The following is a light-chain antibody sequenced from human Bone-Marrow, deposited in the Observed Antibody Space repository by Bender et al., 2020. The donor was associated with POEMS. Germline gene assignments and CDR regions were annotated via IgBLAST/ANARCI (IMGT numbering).Light chain of an antibody. J-gene: IGLJ2*01. Sequence: QSALSQPASVSGSLGQSITISCIGTSNDIGGYNYVSWYQQHPGKAPKLMIYEVTKRPSGVSSRFSGSKSGNTASLTISGLQSDDEAHYYCCSYAGNVLFGGGTKLTVL. CDR3: CSYAGNVL. CDR1: SNDIGGYNY. CDR2: EVT. V-gene: IGLV2-23*02.